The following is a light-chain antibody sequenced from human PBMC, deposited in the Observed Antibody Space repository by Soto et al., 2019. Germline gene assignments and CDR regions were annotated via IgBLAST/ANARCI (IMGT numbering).Light chain of an antibody. Sequence: EIVLTQSPGTLSLSPGERATLSCRASQSVSSSYLAWYQQKPGQAPRLLIHGVSTRATGIPDRFSGSESGTVFTLTIHSLEPEDFAVYYCQQRSNTFGQGTKVDIK. CDR2: GVS. CDR1: QSVSSSY. CDR3: QQRSNT. J-gene: IGKJ1*01. V-gene: IGKV3D-20*02.